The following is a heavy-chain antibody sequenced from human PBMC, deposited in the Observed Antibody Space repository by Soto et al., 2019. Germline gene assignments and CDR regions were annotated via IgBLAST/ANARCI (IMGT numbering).Heavy chain of an antibody. CDR2: IYYSGST. D-gene: IGHD2-2*01. V-gene: IGHV4-31*02. J-gene: IGHJ4*02. CDR3: ARASRIVVFIVY. Sequence: QHPGKGLEWIGYIYYSGSTYYNPSLKSRVTISVDTSKNQFSLKLSSVTAADTAVYYCARASRIVVFIVYWGQRNRVSVSA.